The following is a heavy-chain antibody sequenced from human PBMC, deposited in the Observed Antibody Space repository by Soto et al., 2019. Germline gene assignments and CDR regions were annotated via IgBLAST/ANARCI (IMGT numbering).Heavy chain of an antibody. D-gene: IGHD1-7*01. Sequence: ASVKVSCKASGYTFTSYAMHWVRQAPGQRLEWMGWINAGNGNTKYSQKFQGRVTITRDTSASTAYMELSSLRSEDTAVYYCARYIHGITGTTSFDYWGQGTLVTVSS. CDR2: INAGNGNT. CDR3: ARYIHGITGTTSFDY. J-gene: IGHJ4*02. CDR1: GYTFTSYA. V-gene: IGHV1-3*01.